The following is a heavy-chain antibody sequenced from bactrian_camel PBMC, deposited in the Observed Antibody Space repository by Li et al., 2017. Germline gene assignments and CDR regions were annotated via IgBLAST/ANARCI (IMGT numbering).Heavy chain of an antibody. Sequence: HVQLVESGGGSVQAGGSLQLSCVHSGYRFGTVGMAWYRQAEGKEREMVSIIRSNRNIEYSDSVKGRFTVSKDNAKNTLYLQMNSLKPEDTAMYYCAADPDLSYTGPVWLMLAAIRYNYWGRGTQV. D-gene: IGHD1*01. J-gene: IGHJ4*01. CDR2: IRSNRNI. CDR3: AADPDLSYTGPVWLMLAAIRYNY. V-gene: IGHV3S55*01. CDR1: GYRFGTVG.